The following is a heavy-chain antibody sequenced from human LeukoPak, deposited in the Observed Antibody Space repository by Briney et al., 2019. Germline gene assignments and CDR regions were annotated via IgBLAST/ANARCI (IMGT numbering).Heavy chain of an antibody. CDR3: ARFSGSAGIAFEI. CDR1: GGSISSHY. J-gene: IGHJ3*02. D-gene: IGHD1-26*01. CDR2: IYYTGST. Sequence: PSETLSLTCTVSGGSISSHYWSWLRQPPGKGLEWIGYIYYTGSTNYHPSLRSRLTISLDTSKNQISLKLTSVTAADTAVYYCARFSGSAGIAFEIWGQGTKVTVSS. V-gene: IGHV4-59*08.